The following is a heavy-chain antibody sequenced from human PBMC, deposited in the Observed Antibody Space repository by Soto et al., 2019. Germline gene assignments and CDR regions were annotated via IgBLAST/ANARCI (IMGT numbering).Heavy chain of an antibody. D-gene: IGHD3-9*01. J-gene: IGHJ5*02. V-gene: IGHV3-33*01. Sequence: PGGSLRLSCAASGFTFSSYGMHWVRQAPGKGLEWVAVIWYDGSNKYYADSVKGRFTISRDNSKNTLYLQMNSLRAEDTAVYCCARDPRPLRYFDWLLNWFDPWGQGTLVTVSS. CDR3: ARDPRPLRYFDWLLNWFDP. CDR2: IWYDGSNK. CDR1: GFTFSSYG.